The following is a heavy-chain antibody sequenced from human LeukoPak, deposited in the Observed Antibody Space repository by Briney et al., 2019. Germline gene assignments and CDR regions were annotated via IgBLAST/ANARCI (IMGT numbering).Heavy chain of an antibody. CDR2: IYYSGST. CDR1: AGSISSYY. CDR3: ARERWNGPPAAVHYMDV. D-gene: IGHD1-1*01. Sequence: RASETLSLTCTLAAGSISSYYGSWIRQPPGKGLEWIGYIYYSGSTNYNPLCKSRVTISVDTSKNQFALKLSSVAAADTAVYYCARERWNGPPAAVHYMDVWGKGPTVSVSS. J-gene: IGHJ6*03. V-gene: IGHV4-59*01.